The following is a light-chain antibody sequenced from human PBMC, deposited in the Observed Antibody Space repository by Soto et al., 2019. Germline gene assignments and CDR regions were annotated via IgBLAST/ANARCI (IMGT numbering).Light chain of an antibody. CDR3: LQDYYYPLS. J-gene: IGKJ4*01. Sequence: AIHMTQSPSSLSASVGDTVTITCRASQGISNNLDWYQQKPGEAPKLLINAASTLQTWVPSRFSGSGSDTDFTLTISSLQPEDFATYYCLQDYYYPLSFGGGTKVEIK. CDR1: QGISNN. CDR2: AAS. V-gene: IGKV1-6*01.